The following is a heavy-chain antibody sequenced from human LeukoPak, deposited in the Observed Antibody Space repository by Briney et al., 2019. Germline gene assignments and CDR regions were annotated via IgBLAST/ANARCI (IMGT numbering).Heavy chain of an antibody. J-gene: IGHJ2*01. CDR2: ISSSGSGGNT. D-gene: IGHD1-26*01. CDR3: AKDRTVGASYWYFDL. V-gene: IGHV3-23*01. Sequence: GGSLRLSCAASGVTLSSYAMSWARQAPGKGLEWVPGISSSGSGGNTYYADSVKGRFTISRGSSKNTLFLHMNTLRAEDTAIYYCAKDRTVGASYWYFDLWGRGTLVTVSS. CDR1: GVTLSSYA.